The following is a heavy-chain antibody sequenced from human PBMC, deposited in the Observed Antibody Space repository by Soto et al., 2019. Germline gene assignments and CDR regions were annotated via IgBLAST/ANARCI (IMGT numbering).Heavy chain of an antibody. J-gene: IGHJ4*02. CDR1: GGSISSGDYY. V-gene: IGHV4-30-4*01. CDR3: ARGNDSSGYTFDY. D-gene: IGHD3-22*01. Sequence: QVQLQESGPGLVKPSQTLSLTCTVSGGSISSGDYYWSWIRQPPGKGLEWIGYIYYSGSTYYNPSLKSRVTISVDTSKNQFSLKLGSVPAADTAVYYCARGNDSSGYTFDYWGQGTLVTVSS. CDR2: IYYSGST.